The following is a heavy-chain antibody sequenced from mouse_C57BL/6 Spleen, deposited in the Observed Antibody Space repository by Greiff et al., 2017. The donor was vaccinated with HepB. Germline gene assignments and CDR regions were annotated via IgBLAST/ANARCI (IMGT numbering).Heavy chain of an antibody. Sequence: QVTLKVCGPGILQPSQTLSLTCSFSGFSLSTFGMGVGWIRQPSGKGLEWLAHIWWDDDKYYNPALKSRLTISKDTSKNQVFLKIANVDTADTATYYCARISTMVTTWGRYYAMDYWGQGTSVTVSS. CDR2: IWWDDDK. CDR3: ARISTMVTTWGRYYAMDY. D-gene: IGHD2-2*01. V-gene: IGHV8-8*01. J-gene: IGHJ4*01. CDR1: GFSLSTFGMG.